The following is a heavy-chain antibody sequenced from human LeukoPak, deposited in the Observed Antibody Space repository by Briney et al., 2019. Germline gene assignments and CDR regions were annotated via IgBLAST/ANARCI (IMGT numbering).Heavy chain of an antibody. CDR2: IYTSGST. CDR3: ARDPGSSYFDY. CDR1: GGSISSSGYF. D-gene: IGHD1-26*01. Sequence: SETLSLTCTVSGGSISSSGYFWGWIRQPPGKGLEWIGRIYTSGSTNYNPSLKSRVTISVDKSKNQFSLKLSSVTAADTAVYYCARDPGSSYFDYWGQGTLVTVSS. J-gene: IGHJ4*02. V-gene: IGHV4-39*07.